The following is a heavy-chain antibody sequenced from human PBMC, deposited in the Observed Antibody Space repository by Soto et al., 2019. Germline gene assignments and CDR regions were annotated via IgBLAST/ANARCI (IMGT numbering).Heavy chain of an antibody. Sequence: QITLKESGPTLMKPTQTLTLTCTFSGFSLSTSGVGVGWIRQPPGKALEWLALIYWNDDKRYSPSLKSRLTITKDTSKNQVVLTMTNMDPVDTATYYCGLGSWQFDYWGQGTLVTVSS. CDR2: IYWNDDK. J-gene: IGHJ4*02. CDR1: GFSLSTSGVG. CDR3: GLGSWQFDY. D-gene: IGHD1-26*01. V-gene: IGHV2-5*01.